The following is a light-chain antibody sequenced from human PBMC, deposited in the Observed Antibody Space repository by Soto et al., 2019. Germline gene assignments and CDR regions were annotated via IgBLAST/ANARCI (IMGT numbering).Light chain of an antibody. V-gene: IGLV1-36*01. Sequence: QSVLTQPPSVSEAPRQRVTISCSGSSSNIGNNAVTWYQHLPGKAPKLLIYYDRLLRSGVSDRFSGSKSGTSASLAISGLQSEDEADYYCAAWDDSLNAVVFGGGTKLTVL. CDR1: SSNIGNNA. CDR2: YDR. J-gene: IGLJ2*01. CDR3: AAWDDSLNAVV.